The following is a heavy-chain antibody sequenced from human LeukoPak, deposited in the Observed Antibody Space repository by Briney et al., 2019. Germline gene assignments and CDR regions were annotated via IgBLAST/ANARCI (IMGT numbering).Heavy chain of an antibody. Sequence: GGSLRLSCAASEFAFSNYAMTWVRQAPGKGLVWVSRINSDGSSTSYADSVKGRFTISRDNAKNTLYLQMNSLRAEDTAVYYCARVYSSSWYRDYYFDYWGQGTLVTVSS. D-gene: IGHD6-13*01. CDR2: INSDGSST. CDR3: ARVYSSSWYRDYYFDY. V-gene: IGHV3-74*01. J-gene: IGHJ4*02. CDR1: EFAFSNYA.